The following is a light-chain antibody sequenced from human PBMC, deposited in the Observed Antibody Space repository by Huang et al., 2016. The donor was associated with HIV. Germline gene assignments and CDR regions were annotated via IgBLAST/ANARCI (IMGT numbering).Light chain of an antibody. CDR3: QQYNNWPPEYT. CDR1: QSVSSN. Sequence: EIVMTQSPATLSVSPGERATLSCRASQSVSSNLAWYQQKPGQGPRILIDGASTRATGIPARFSGSGSGTKFTLTISSLQSEDFACYYCQQYNNWPPEYTFGQGTKLEIK. CDR2: GAS. J-gene: IGKJ2*01. V-gene: IGKV3-15*01.